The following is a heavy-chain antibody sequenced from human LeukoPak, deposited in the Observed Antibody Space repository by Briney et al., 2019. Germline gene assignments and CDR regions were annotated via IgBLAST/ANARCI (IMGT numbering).Heavy chain of an antibody. CDR1: GGTFSSYA. J-gene: IGHJ6*03. CDR2: IIPIFGTA. D-gene: IGHD4-17*01. CDR3: ARGRPVNYYYMDV. Sequence: PSVKFSCKASGGTFSSYAISWVRQAPGQGLEWMGGIIPIFGTANYAQKFQGRVTITRNTSISTAYMELSSLRSEDTAVYYCARGRPVNYYYMDVWGKGTTVTVSS. V-gene: IGHV1-69*05.